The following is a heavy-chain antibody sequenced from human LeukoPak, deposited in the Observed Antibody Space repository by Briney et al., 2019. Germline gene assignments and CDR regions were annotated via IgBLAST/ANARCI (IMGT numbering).Heavy chain of an antibody. CDR2: IIPIFGTA. CDR1: GGTFSSYA. D-gene: IGHD3-10*01. V-gene: IGHV1-69*01. J-gene: IGHJ6*02. Sequence: ASVKVSFKASGGTFSSYAISWVRQAPGQGLEWMGGIIPIFGTANHAQKFQGRVTITADESTSTAYMELSSLRSEDTAVYYCARAVDYYGSGSSKNYYYGMDVWGQGTTVTVSS. CDR3: ARAVDYYGSGSSKNYYYGMDV.